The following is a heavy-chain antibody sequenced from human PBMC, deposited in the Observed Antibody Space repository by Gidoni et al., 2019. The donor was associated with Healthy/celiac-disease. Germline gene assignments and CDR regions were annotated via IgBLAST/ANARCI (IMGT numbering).Heavy chain of an antibody. J-gene: IGHJ4*02. CDR1: GYTFTSYY. V-gene: IGHV1-46*01. Sequence: QVQLVQSGAEVKKPGASVKVSCKASGYTFTSYYMHWVRQAPGQGLEWMGIINPSGGSTSYAQKFQGRVTMTRDTSTSTVYMELSSLRSEDMAVYYCAVIGYSSGRVDYWGQGTLVTVSS. CDR2: INPSGGST. CDR3: AVIGYSSGRVDY. D-gene: IGHD6-19*01.